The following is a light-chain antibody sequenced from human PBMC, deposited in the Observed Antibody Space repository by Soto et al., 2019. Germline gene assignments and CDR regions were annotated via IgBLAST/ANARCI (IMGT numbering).Light chain of an antibody. CDR1: SSDVGAYDY. CDR3: SSHTTSDTRV. CDR2: EVS. Sequence: SALTQPASVSGSPGQSIAISCTGSSSDVGAYDYVSWYQQHPDKAPRLIMYEVSYRPSGVSNRFSGSKSVNTATLTISGLQAEDEGDYYCSSHTTSDTRVFGTGTKVTVL. J-gene: IGLJ1*01. V-gene: IGLV2-14*03.